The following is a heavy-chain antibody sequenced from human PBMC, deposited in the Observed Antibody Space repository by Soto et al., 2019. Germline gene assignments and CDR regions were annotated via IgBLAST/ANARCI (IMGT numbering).Heavy chain of an antibody. V-gene: IGHV4-59*02. Sequence: PSETLSLTCSVSGGSVINYYWSWVRQSPEKGLEWIAYISYTGSTNYNPSLKSRVSISIDTSKNQFSLNLSSVTAADSAVYYCVRDGSSGAMDAWGQGTTVTVSS. J-gene: IGHJ6*02. CDR2: ISYTGST. D-gene: IGHD3-10*01. CDR3: VRDGSSGAMDA. CDR1: GGSVINYY.